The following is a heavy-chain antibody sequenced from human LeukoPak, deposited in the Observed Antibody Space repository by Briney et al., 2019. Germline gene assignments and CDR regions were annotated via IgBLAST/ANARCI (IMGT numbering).Heavy chain of an antibody. CDR1: GFTFSTFA. Sequence: PGGSLRLSCAASGFTFSTFAMIWVRQPPGKGLEWVSSIFPSGGEIHYADSVRGRFTLSRENSKSTLSLQMNSLRAEDTAIYYCATYRQVLLPFESWGQGTLVTVSS. J-gene: IGHJ4*02. D-gene: IGHD2-8*02. CDR2: IFPSGGEI. CDR3: ATYRQVLLPFES. V-gene: IGHV3-23*01.